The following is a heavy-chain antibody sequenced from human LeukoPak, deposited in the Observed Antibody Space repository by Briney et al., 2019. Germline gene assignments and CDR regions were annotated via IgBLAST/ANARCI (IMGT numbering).Heavy chain of an antibody. CDR2: FDPEDGET. Sequence: EASVTVSFTVSGYTLTELSMHWVRQAPGKGLEWMGGFDPEDGETIYAQKFQGRVTMTEDTSTDTAYMELSSLRSEDTAVYYCATDLLPHSYWGQGTLVTVSS. CDR3: ATDLLPHSY. V-gene: IGHV1-24*01. CDR1: GYTLTELS. J-gene: IGHJ4*02.